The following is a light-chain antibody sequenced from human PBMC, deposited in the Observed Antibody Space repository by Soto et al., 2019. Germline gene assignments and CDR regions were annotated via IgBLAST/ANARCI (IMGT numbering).Light chain of an antibody. CDR2: DVS. CDR1: QDISNY. CDR3: QQYDNLPYT. V-gene: IGKV1-33*01. J-gene: IGKJ2*01. Sequence: DIQMTQSPSSLSASVGDRVTITCQASQDISNYLNWYQKRPGKAPKLLIYDVSNLETGAPSRFSGSGSGTDFTFTISSLQPEDIATYYCQQYDNLPYTFGQGTNLEIK.